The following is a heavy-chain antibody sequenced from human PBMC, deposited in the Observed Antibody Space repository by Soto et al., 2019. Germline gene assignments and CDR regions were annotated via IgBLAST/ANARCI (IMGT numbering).Heavy chain of an antibody. D-gene: IGHD6-13*01. J-gene: IGHJ3*02. V-gene: IGHV4-59*01. CDR2: IYYSGST. CDR1: GGSICSCY. CDR3: ARDSWSSSWDDAFDI. Sequence: QVQLQESGPGLVKPSETLSLTCTVSGGSICSCYWSWIRQPPGKGLEWIGYIYYSGSTNYNPSLKSRVTISVDTSKNQFSLKLSSVTAADTAVYYCARDSWSSSWDDAFDIWGQGTMVTVSS.